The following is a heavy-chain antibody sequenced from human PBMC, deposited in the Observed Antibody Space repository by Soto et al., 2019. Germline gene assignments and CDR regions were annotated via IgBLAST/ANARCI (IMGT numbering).Heavy chain of an antibody. CDR3: AIDMGNTIFIPFYYYYYGMDV. J-gene: IGHJ6*02. CDR2: IIPSGGIT. D-gene: IGHD3-3*01. CDR1: GYTFTSYY. V-gene: IGHV1-46*01. Sequence: ASVKVSCKASGYTFTSYYMHWVRQAPGQGLEWIGIIIPSGGITSYVQNFQGRVTMTRDTSTSTVYMELSSLRFEYTAVYYCAIDMGNTIFIPFYYYYYGMDVWGQGTTVTVSS.